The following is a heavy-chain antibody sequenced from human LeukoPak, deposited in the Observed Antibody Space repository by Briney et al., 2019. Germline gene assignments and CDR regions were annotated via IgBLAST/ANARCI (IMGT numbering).Heavy chain of an antibody. CDR3: ARGLDYGDYYFDY. D-gene: IGHD4-17*01. V-gene: IGHV1-2*02. CDR2: INPNSGGT. CDR1: GYTFTGYY. Sequence: ASVKVSCKASGYTFTGYYMHWVRQAPGQGLEWVGWINPNSGGTNYAQKFQGRVTMIRDTSISTAYMELSRLRSDDTAVYYCARGLDYGDYYFDYWGQGTLVTVSS. J-gene: IGHJ4*02.